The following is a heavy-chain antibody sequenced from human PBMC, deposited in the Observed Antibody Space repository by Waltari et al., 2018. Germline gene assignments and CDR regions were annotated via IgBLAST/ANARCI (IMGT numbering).Heavy chain of an antibody. Sequence: QVQLVQSGAEVKKPGSSVKVSCKASGGTFSSYAISWVRQAPGQGLEWMGGSIPIIGIAKYAQKFQGRVTITPDESTSTAYMELSSLGSEDTAVYYCARGGYDSSGYYYPLFDYWGQGTLVTVSS. D-gene: IGHD3-22*01. CDR3: ARGGYDSSGYYYPLFDY. CDR2: SIPIIGIA. CDR1: GGTFSSYA. V-gene: IGHV1-69*05. J-gene: IGHJ4*02.